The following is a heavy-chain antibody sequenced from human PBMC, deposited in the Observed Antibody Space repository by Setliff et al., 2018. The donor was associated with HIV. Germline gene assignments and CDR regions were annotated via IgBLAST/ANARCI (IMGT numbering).Heavy chain of an antibody. CDR1: RGTFSSYG. CDR3: ARESGSSRMYYFDY. Sequence: ASVKVSCKASRGTFSSYGFNWVRQAPGQGLEWMGGIIPILGIANYAQKFQGRVTITADKSTSTAYMELSSLRSEDTAVYYCARESGSSRMYYFDYWGQGTPVTLSS. D-gene: IGHD1-26*01. CDR2: IIPILGIA. J-gene: IGHJ4*02. V-gene: IGHV1-69*10.